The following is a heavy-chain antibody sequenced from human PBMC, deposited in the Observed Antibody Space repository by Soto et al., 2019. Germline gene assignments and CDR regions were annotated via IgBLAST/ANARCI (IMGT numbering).Heavy chain of an antibody. CDR2: IDPNSGGT. CDR3: ARDFRTHSHGVDV. V-gene: IGHV1-2*05. Sequence: QAQLVQSGPELRKPGASVKVSCKASGYTFSGHHIYWIRQAPGQGLEWMGRIDPNSGGTEFAQKFQGRVTLTRATSISTVYMELNSLRSDDTGVYYCARDFRTHSHGVDVWGQGTAVNVSS. J-gene: IGHJ6*02. D-gene: IGHD5-18*01. CDR1: GYTFSGHH.